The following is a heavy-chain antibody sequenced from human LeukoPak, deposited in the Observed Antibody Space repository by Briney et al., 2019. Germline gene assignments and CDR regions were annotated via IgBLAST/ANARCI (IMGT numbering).Heavy chain of an antibody. Sequence: PGGSLRLSCAASGFTFSSYSMHWVRQAPGKGLEWVSSISSSTTYIYYADSVKGRFTISRDNAENSLYLQMHSLRAEDTAIYYCVRDLYARLRLGESPGYWGQGTLVTVSS. V-gene: IGHV3-21*01. CDR2: ISSSTTYI. D-gene: IGHD3-16*01. CDR3: VRDLYARLRLGESPGY. CDR1: GFTFSSYS. J-gene: IGHJ4*02.